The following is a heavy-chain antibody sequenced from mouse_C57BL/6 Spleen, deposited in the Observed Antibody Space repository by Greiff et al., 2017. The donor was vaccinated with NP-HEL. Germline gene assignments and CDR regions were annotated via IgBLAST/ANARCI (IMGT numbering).Heavy chain of an antibody. CDR3: AREGDWGPFDY. V-gene: IGHV1-76*01. J-gene: IGHJ2*01. D-gene: IGHD4-1*01. Sequence: QVQLKESGAELVRPGASVKLSCKASGYTFTDYYINWVKQRPGQGLEWIARIYPGSGNTYYNEKFKGKATLTAEKSSSTAYMQLSSLTSEDSAVYFCAREGDWGPFDYWGQGTTLTVSS. CDR2: IYPGSGNT. CDR1: GYTFTDYY.